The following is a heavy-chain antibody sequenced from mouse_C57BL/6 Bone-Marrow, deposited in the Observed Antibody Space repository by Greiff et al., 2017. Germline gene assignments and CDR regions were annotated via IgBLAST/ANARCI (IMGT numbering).Heavy chain of an antibody. CDR1: GYTFTSYT. Sequence: VMLVESGAELARPGASVKMSCKASGYTFTSYTMHWVKQRPGQGLEWIGYINPSSGYTKYNQKFKDKATLTADKSSSTAYMQLSSLTSEDSAVYYCASPVPYWGQGTLVTVSA. V-gene: IGHV1-4*01. CDR2: INPSSGYT. J-gene: IGHJ3*01. CDR3: ASPVPY.